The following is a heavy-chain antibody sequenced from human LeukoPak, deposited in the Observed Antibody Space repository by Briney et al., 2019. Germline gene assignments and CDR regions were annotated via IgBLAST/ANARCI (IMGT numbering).Heavy chain of an antibody. CDR1: GFTFSSYG. CDR3: AKAARSSVAGLFFDL. CDR2: IWYDGSNK. Sequence: PGGSLRLSCAASGFTFSSYGMHWVRQAPGKGLEWVAVIWYDGSNKYYADSVKGRFTISRDNSKNTLYLQMNNLRAEDTAVYYCAKAARSSVAGLFFDLWGRGTLVTVSS. J-gene: IGHJ2*01. D-gene: IGHD6-19*01. V-gene: IGHV3-33*06.